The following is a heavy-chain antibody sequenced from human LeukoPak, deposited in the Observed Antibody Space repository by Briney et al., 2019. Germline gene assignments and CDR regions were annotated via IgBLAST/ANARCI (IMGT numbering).Heavy chain of an antibody. CDR1: GFTFSSVG. Sequence: GSLRLSCGASGFTFSSVGMHWLRQAPGKGLEWVAIIWYDGSNKYYPDSVKGRFTTSRDNSKNTLYLQRNSRRAEDTAVYYCAKDWGTTGTTGWLFDYWGQGTLVTVSS. J-gene: IGHJ4*02. CDR3: AKDWGTTGTTGWLFDY. V-gene: IGHV3-33*06. CDR2: IWYDGSNK. D-gene: IGHD1-1*01.